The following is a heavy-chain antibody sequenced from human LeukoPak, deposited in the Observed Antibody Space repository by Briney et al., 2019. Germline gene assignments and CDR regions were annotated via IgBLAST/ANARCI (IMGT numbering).Heavy chain of an antibody. CDR2: INPNSGGT. CDR1: GYTFTGYY. Sequence: GASVKASCKASGYTFTGYYMHWVRQAPGQGLEWMGWINPNSGGTNYAQKFQGRVTMTRDTSISTAYMELSRLRSDDTAVYYCARPIAAAGQVDYWGQGTLVTVSS. CDR3: ARPIAAAGQVDY. V-gene: IGHV1-2*02. J-gene: IGHJ4*02. D-gene: IGHD6-13*01.